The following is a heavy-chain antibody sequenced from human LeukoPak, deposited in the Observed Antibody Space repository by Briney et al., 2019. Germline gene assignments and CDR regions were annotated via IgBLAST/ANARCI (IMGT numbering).Heavy chain of an antibody. CDR1: GFTFSSYW. CDR2: INSDGSST. Sequence: PGGSLRLSRAASGFTFSSYWMHWVRQAPGKGLVWVSRINSDGSSTSYADSVKGRFTISRDNAKNTLYLQMNSLRAEDTAVYYCARRGDPIRPDTNYYHGMDVWGQGTTVTVSS. V-gene: IGHV3-74*01. J-gene: IGHJ6*02. D-gene: IGHD1-14*01. CDR3: ARRGDPIRPDTNYYHGMDV.